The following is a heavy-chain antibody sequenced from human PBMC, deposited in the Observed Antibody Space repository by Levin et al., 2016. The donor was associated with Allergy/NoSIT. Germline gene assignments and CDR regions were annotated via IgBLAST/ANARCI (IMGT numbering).Heavy chain of an antibody. V-gene: IGHV4-39*02. CDR2: IYRNGHT. D-gene: IGHD4-23*01. J-gene: IGHJ4*02. CDR3: ARLTRGGRWFQSFDF. Sequence: SETLSLTCNVSGDPMTAEDYYWGWIRQPPGKPMEWIGSIYRNGHTHYGPSLQNRALISIDTAEKHFSLHLRSVTDGDTAVYFCARLTRGGRWFQSFDFWGQG. CDR1: GDPMTAEDYY.